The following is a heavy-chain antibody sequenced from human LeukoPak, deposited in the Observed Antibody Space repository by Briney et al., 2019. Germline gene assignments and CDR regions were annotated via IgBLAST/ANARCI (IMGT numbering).Heavy chain of an antibody. J-gene: IGHJ3*02. CDR1: GFTFSSYA. D-gene: IGHD3-10*01. Sequence: PGGSLRLSCAASGFTFSSYAMSWVRQAPGKGLEWVSAISGSGGSTYYADSVKGRFTISRDNSKNTLYLQMNSLRAEDTAVYYCARGFYLRGVIDAFDIWGQGTMVTVSS. CDR2: ISGSGGST. CDR3: ARGFYLRGVIDAFDI. V-gene: IGHV3-23*01.